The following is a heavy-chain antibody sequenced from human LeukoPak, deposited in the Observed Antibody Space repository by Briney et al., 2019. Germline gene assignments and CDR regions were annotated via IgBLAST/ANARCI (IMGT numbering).Heavy chain of an antibody. D-gene: IGHD3-10*01. V-gene: IGHV1-46*01. CDR1: GYTFTSYY. Sequence: VSVKVSCKASGYTFTSYYMHWVRQAPGQGLEWMGIINPSGGSTSYAQKFQGRVTMTRDTSTSTAYMELRSLRSDDTAVYYCARDPYGSGSPGGYYYGMDVWGQGTTVTVSS. CDR3: ARDPYGSGSPGGYYYGMDV. J-gene: IGHJ6*02. CDR2: INPSGGST.